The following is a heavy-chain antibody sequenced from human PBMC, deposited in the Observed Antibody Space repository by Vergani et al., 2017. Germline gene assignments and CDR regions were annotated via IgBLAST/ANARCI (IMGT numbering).Heavy chain of an antibody. CDR3: AGDRLYGGFDY. D-gene: IGHD4-23*01. J-gene: IGHJ4*02. V-gene: IGHV4-59*01. Sequence: QVQLQESGPGLVKPSETLSLTCTVSGGSISSYYWTWIRQPPGKGLEWIGYIYYSGSTNYNPSRKSRVTISVDTSKNQFSLKLSSVTAADTAVYYCAGDRLYGGFDYWGQGSLVTVSS. CDR1: GGSISSYY. CDR2: IYYSGST.